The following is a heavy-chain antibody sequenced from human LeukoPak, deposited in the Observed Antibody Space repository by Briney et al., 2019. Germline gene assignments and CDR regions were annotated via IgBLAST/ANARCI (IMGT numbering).Heavy chain of an antibody. J-gene: IGHJ5*02. CDR2: IYNSEST. CDR3: ARVKGSNWFDP. D-gene: IGHD6-6*01. CDR1: GVSISICY. V-gene: IGHV4-59*01. Sequence: SETLSLTCTVSGVSISICYWSWIRQPPGKGLEWIGYIYNSESTYYNPSLKSRVTISLDTSKNQFSLRLNSVTAADTAVYYCARVKGSNWFDPWGQGTLVTVSS.